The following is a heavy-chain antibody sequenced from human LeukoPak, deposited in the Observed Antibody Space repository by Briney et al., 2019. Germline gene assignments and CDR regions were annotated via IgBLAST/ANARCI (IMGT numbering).Heavy chain of an antibody. CDR2: ITGSGGSI. Sequence: GGSLRLSCAASGFTFSSHAMSWARQAPGKGLEWVSGITGSGGSIYYADSVKGRFTISRDNSKNTLYLQMNSLRAEDTAVYYCAKRSADAAMAKGAFDIWGQGTMVTVSS. CDR3: AKRSADAAMAKGAFDI. D-gene: IGHD5-18*01. V-gene: IGHV3-23*01. J-gene: IGHJ3*02. CDR1: GFTFSSHA.